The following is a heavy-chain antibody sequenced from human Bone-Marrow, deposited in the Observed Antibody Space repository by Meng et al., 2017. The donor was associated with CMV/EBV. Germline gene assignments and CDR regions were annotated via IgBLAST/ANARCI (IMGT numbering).Heavy chain of an antibody. CDR3: ARGPRLRFLEWLLYRAGGFDP. CDR2: TYYRSKWYN. CDR1: GDSVSSNSAA. D-gene: IGHD3-3*01. J-gene: IGHJ5*02. V-gene: IGHV6-1*01. Sequence: SQTLSLTCAISGDSVSSNSAAWNWIRQSPSRGLEWLGRTYYRSKWYNDYAVSVKSRITINPDTSKNQFSLQLNSVTPEDTAVYYCARGPRLRFLEWLLYRAGGFDPWAQGTLVTVSS.